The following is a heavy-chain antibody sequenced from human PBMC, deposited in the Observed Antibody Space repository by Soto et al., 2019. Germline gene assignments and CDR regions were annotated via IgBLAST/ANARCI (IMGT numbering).Heavy chain of an antibody. V-gene: IGHV1-69*01. CDR2: IIPIFGTA. D-gene: IGHD3-10*01. Sequence: QVQLVQSGAEVKKPGSSVKVSCKASGGTFSSYAISWVRQAPGQGLEWMGGIIPIFGTANYAQKFQGRVTITEDESTSKGYIELRSLRSEDTAVYYCAGGGGAKLRHFDYWGQGTLVTVSS. J-gene: IGHJ4*02. CDR1: GGTFSSYA. CDR3: AGGGGAKLRHFDY.